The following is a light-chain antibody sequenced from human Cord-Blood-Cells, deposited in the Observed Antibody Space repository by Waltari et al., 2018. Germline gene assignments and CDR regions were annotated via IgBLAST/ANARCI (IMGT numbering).Light chain of an antibody. CDR3: SSYTSSSTLDVV. V-gene: IGLV2-14*01. J-gene: IGLJ2*01. CDR1: SRDVGGYNY. CDR2: DVS. Sequence: QSALTQPASVSGSPGQSITISCTGTSRDVGGYNYVSWYQQHPGKAPKLLIYDVSNRPAGVSNRFSGSKSGNTASLTISGLQAEDEAYYYCSSYTSSSTLDVVFGGGTKLTAL.